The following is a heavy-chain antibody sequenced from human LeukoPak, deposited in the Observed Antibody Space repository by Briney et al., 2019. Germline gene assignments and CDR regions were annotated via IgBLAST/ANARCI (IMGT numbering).Heavy chain of an antibody. V-gene: IGHV3-7*01. CDR1: GFTFSSYW. Sequence: GGSLRLPCAASGFTFSSYWMSWIRQAPGRGLEWVANIKQDGSEKYYADSVKGRFTISRDNAKNPLYLQMNSLRVEDTAMYYCAADSGGSRYWGQGTLATVSS. CDR2: IKQDGSEK. CDR3: AADSGGSRY. D-gene: IGHD2-15*01. J-gene: IGHJ4*02.